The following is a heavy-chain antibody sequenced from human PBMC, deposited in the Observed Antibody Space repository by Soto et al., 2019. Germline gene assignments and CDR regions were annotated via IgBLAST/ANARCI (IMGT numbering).Heavy chain of an antibody. CDR2: ISHDGRNK. CDR3: AKDWKWEAFYYGMNV. J-gene: IGHJ6*02. Sequence: QEQVVESGGGVVQPGRSLRLSCAASGFSFKNYGMHWVRQAPGKGLEWVADISHDGRNKYYADSVKGRFTISRDNSENLLYLQMSSLRDDDTAVYYCAKDWKWEAFYYGMNVWGQGTTVIVSS. CDR1: GFSFKNYG. V-gene: IGHV3-30*18. D-gene: IGHD1-26*01.